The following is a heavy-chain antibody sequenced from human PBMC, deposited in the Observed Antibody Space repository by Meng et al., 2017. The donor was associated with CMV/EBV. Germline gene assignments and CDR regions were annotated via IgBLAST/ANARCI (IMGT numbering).Heavy chain of an antibody. J-gene: IGHJ4*02. D-gene: IGHD2-2*01. CDR1: GYTFTGYY. Sequence: ASVKVSCKASGYTFTGYYMHWARQAPGQGLEWMGWINPNSGGTNYAQKFQGRVTMTRDTSISTAYMELSRLRSDDTAVYYCARDECSSTSCHYYWGQGTLVTVSS. CDR3: ARDECSSTSCHYY. V-gene: IGHV1-2*02. CDR2: INPNSGGT.